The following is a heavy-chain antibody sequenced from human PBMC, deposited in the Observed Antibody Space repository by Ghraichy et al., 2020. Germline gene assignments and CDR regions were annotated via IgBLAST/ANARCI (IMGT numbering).Heavy chain of an antibody. J-gene: IGHJ3*02. CDR2: ILYDGRNK. Sequence: GGSLRLSCAASGFTLNSHDMHWVRQAPGKGLEWVAVILYDGRNKYYADSVKGRFTISRDDSKNMLLLQMNSLRSEDTAIYYCASLIIAGPFDIWGQGTRVIVSS. D-gene: IGHD3-16*02. CDR3: ASLIIAGPFDI. CDR1: GFTLNSHD. V-gene: IGHV3-30*03.